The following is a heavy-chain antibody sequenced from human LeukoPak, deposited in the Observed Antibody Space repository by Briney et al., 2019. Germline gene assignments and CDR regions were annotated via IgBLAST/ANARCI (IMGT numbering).Heavy chain of an antibody. CDR3: ARGSGYSYGYPFDY. D-gene: IGHD5-18*01. CDR2: IYYSGDT. CDR1: DGAIAGYS. J-gene: IGHJ4*02. Sequence: SETLSLTCTVSDGAIAGYSWSWIRQAPGKGLEWIGYIYYSGDTNYNPSLQSRVTVSVDTSKNQFSLRLTSVSAADTAVYYCARGSGYSYGYPFDYWGQGTLVTVSS. V-gene: IGHV4-59*01.